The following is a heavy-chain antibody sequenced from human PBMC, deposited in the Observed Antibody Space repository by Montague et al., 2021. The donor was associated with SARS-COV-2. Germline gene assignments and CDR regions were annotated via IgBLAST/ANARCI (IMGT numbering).Heavy chain of an antibody. J-gene: IGHJ6*02. V-gene: IGHV3-48*03. CDR1: GFTFTHYE. D-gene: IGHD2-2*01. Sequence: SLRLSCAASGFTFTHYEMNWVRQAPGKGLEWASYICSSGSIIYYADSVKGRFTISRDVAKISLYLQMSSLRAEDTAVYYCARDREYCSSARCYDIYYGMDVWGPGTTVTVSS. CDR2: ICSSGSII. CDR3: ARDREYCSSARCYDIYYGMDV.